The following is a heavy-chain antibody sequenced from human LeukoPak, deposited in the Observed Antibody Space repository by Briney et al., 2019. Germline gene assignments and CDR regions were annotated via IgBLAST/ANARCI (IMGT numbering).Heavy chain of an antibody. CDR2: INSDGSST. CDR3: ARDLLTGFDY. Sequence: GGSLRLSCAASGFTFSSYWMHWVRQTPQKGLVWVSRINSDGSSTGHADSVKGRFTISRDNAKNTLYLQVNSLGAEDTAVHYCARDLLTGFDYWGQGTLVTVSS. D-gene: IGHD1-20*01. J-gene: IGHJ4*02. CDR1: GFTFSSYW. V-gene: IGHV3-74*01.